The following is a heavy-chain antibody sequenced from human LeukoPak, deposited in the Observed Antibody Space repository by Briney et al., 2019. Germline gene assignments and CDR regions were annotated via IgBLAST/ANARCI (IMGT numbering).Heavy chain of an antibody. Sequence: GGSLKLSCAASGFPFNSYWMSWVRQAPEKGLEWLANIRQDGSDKQYVDSVKGRFTISRDNAKNSLYLQMNSLSAEDTAVYYCARHSRGSSIDDWGQGTLVTVSS. CDR3: ARHSRGSSIDD. CDR2: IRQDGSDK. CDR1: GFPFNSYW. V-gene: IGHV3-7*01. D-gene: IGHD2-15*01. J-gene: IGHJ4*02.